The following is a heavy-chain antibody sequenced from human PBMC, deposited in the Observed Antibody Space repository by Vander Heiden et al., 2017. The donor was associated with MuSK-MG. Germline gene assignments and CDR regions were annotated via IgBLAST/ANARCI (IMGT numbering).Heavy chain of an antibody. CDR3: AREYYDSSGYYAQAGYYYYYMDV. D-gene: IGHD3-22*01. Sequence: VQLVQSRGEVKKPGASVKVSCKASGYTFTSYGISWVRQAPGQVLEWMGWISAYNGNTNYAQKLQGRVTMTTDTSTSTAYMELRSLRSDDTAVYYCAREYYDSSGYYAQAGYYYYYMDVWGKGTTVTVSS. J-gene: IGHJ6*03. CDR2: ISAYNGNT. V-gene: IGHV1-18*01. CDR1: GYTFTSYG.